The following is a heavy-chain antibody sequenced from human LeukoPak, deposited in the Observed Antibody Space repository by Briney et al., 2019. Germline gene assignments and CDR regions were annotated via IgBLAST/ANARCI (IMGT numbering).Heavy chain of an antibody. V-gene: IGHV4-30-4*01. J-gene: IGHJ4*02. CDR3: AREFTVTTVVDY. CDR1: GGSISSGDYY. Sequence: PSETLSLTCTVSGGSISSGDYYWSWLRQPPGKGLEWIGYIYYSGSTYYNPSLKSRVTISIDTSKNQFSLKLSSVTAADTAVYYCAREFTVTTVVDYWGQGTLVTVSS. CDR2: IYYSGST. D-gene: IGHD4-11*01.